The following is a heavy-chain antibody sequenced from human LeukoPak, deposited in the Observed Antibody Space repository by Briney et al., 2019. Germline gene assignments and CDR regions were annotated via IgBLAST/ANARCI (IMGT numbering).Heavy chain of an antibody. CDR3: VRGRGY. CDR2: ISSNGDNT. J-gene: IGHJ4*02. V-gene: IGHV3-64D*06. CDR1: GFTFSTYV. Sequence: PGGSLRLSCSVSGFTFSTYVMHWVRQAPGKGLEYVSAISSNGDNTYYADSVKGRFTIPRDNSKNTLYLQMSSMRADDTAVYYCVRGRGYWGQGTLVTVSS.